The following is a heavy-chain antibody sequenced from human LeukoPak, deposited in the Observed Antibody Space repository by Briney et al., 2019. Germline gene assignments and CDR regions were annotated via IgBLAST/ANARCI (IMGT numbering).Heavy chain of an antibody. J-gene: IGHJ4*02. CDR1: GFTFSSYA. V-gene: IGHV3-23*01. Sequence: GGSLRLSCAASGFTFSSYAMTWVRQAPDKGLEWVSAISGSDGSTYYADSVKGRFTISRDDSQNTLYLQMNSLRAEDTAVYYCAKPSDSGSYYYFDYWGQGTLVTVSS. D-gene: IGHD3-10*01. CDR2: ISGSDGST. CDR3: AKPSDSGSYYYFDY.